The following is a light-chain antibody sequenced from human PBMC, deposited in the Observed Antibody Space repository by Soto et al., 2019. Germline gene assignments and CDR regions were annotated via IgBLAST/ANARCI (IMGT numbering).Light chain of an antibody. Sequence: EVILTQSPGTLSLSPGDRATLSCRASQSVSINYLAWYQEKPGQAPRLLIFGSSDRATGIPDRFSGSGSGTDFTLTISRLEPEDFAVYYCQQYGSSPPYTFGQGTKLEIK. CDR3: QQYGSSPPYT. CDR1: QSVSINY. V-gene: IGKV3-20*01. J-gene: IGKJ2*01. CDR2: GSS.